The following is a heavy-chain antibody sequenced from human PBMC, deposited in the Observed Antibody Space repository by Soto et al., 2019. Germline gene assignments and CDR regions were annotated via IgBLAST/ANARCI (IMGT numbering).Heavy chain of an antibody. CDR2: INPNSGGT. CDR1: GYTFTGYY. Sequence: ASVKVSCKASGYTFTGYYMHWVLQAPGQGLEWMGWINPNSGGTNYAQKFQGRVTMTRDTSISTAYMELSRLRSDDTAVYYCARDPLSYDLSSCYLRPNWFDPWGQGXLVTVYS. CDR3: ARDPLSYDLSSCYLRPNWFDP. V-gene: IGHV1-2*02. D-gene: IGHD3-3*01. J-gene: IGHJ5*02.